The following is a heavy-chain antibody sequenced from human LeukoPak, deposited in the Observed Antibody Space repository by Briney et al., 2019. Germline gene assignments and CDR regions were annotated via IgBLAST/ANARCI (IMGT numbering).Heavy chain of an antibody. J-gene: IGHJ5*02. CDR3: ARYYKRGYSYGEGFDWFDP. D-gene: IGHD5-18*01. Sequence: GGSLRLSCAASGFTFSSYSMNWVRQAPGKGLEWVSSISSSSSYIYYADSVKGRFTISRDNAKNSLYLQMNSLRAEDTAVYYCARYYKRGYSYGEGFDWFDPWVQGTLVTVSS. CDR1: GFTFSSYS. CDR2: ISSSSSYI. V-gene: IGHV3-21*01.